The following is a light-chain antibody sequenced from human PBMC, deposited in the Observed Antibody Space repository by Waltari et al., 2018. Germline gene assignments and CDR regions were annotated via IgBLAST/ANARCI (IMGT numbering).Light chain of an antibody. V-gene: IGKV3-15*01. CDR1: QSVSSN. Sequence: EVVMTQSPATLSVSPGERATLPCRASQSVSSNLAWYQQTPGQAPRLLIPDASTRATGIPARFSGSGSGTEFTLTISSLQSEDFAVYFCQQYNNWPPMTFGQGTKVEIK. J-gene: IGKJ1*01. CDR3: QQYNNWPPMT. CDR2: DAS.